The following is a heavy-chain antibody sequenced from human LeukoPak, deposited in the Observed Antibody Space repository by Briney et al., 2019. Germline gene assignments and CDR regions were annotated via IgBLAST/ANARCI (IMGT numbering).Heavy chain of an antibody. CDR2: IYYSGST. V-gene: IGHV4-31*03. CDR1: GGSISSGGYY. J-gene: IGHJ4*02. D-gene: IGHD3-22*01. CDR3: ARDSYYYDSSGYYQ. Sequence: SETLSLTCTVSGGSISSGGYYWSWIRQHPGKGLEWIGYIYYSGSTYYNPSLKSRVTISVDTSKNQFSLKLSSVTAADTAVYYCARDSYYYDSSGYYQWGQGTLVTVSS.